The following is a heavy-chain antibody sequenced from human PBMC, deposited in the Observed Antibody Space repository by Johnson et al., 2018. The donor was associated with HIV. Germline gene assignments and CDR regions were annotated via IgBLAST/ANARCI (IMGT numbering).Heavy chain of an antibody. CDR1: GFTFSNYA. V-gene: IGHV3-30*19. CDR2: ISYDGSNK. Sequence: QVQLVESGGGVVQPGRSLRLSCAASGFTFSNYAMHWVRQAPGKGLEWVAVISYDGSNKYSADSVKGRFTISRDNSKNSLYLQMNSLRAEDTALYYCARGAYSSSWHASDASDIWGQGTMVTVSS. J-gene: IGHJ3*02. D-gene: IGHD6-13*01. CDR3: ARGAYSSSWHASDASDI.